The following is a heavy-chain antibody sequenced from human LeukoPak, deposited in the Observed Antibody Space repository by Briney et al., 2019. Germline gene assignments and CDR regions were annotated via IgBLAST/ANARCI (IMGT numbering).Heavy chain of an antibody. Sequence: PAGTLTLSCADSGFTFSSYSMNWVRQAPGKGLEWIAYINRSRSYKYNPDTVKRRCTISRDNAKSSLYRQMYRRRAGDTAVYHCASESEMARGVDDASDIWGQGTMVTVSS. J-gene: IGHJ3*02. D-gene: IGHD3-10*01. V-gene: IGHV3-21*01. CDR3: ASESEMARGVDDASDI. CDR2: INRSRSYK. CDR1: GFTFSSYS.